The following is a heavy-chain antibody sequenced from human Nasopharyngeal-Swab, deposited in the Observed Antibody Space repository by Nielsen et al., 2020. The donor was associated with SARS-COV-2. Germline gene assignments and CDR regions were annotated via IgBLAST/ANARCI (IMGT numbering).Heavy chain of an antibody. CDR2: IGTEGDT. J-gene: IGHJ6*03. D-gene: IGHD3-3*01. CDR1: GFTFSSYD. Sequence: GESLKISCAASGFTFSSYDMHWVRQVTVKGLEWVSSIGTEGDTHYPDSAKGRFTISRENAKSSLYLQMNIVRAEDTGVYYCARARGINLGLGVVGDMDVWGKGTTVTVSS. CDR3: ARARGINLGLGVVGDMDV. V-gene: IGHV3-13*01.